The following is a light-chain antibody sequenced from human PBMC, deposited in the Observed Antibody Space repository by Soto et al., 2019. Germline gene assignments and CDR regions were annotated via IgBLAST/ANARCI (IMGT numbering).Light chain of an antibody. CDR1: NIGSKS. CDR2: YDS. V-gene: IGLV3-21*04. CDR3: QVWDSSSDHLV. J-gene: IGLJ1*01. Sequence: SYELTQPPSVSVAPGKTARITCGGNNIGSKSVHWYQQKPGQAPVLVIYYDSDRPSGIPERFSGSNSGNTATLTISRVGAGDEADYYCQVWDSSSDHLVFGTGTKLTVL.